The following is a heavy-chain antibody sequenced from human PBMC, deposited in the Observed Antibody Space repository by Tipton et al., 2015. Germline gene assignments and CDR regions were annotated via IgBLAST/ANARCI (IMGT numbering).Heavy chain of an antibody. CDR1: GFTFTGSA. Sequence: QLVQSGAEVKKPGTSVKVSCKASGFTFTGSAVQWVRQARGQGLEWMGWIVVNSGNTDYAQKFQERVTFTRDMSTSTVYMELSSLRSEDTAVYYCAAPSSGHLRDGFDIWGQGTMLTVSS. J-gene: IGHJ3*02. CDR3: AAPSSGHLRDGFDI. D-gene: IGHD3-22*01. V-gene: IGHV1-58*01. CDR2: IVVNSGNT.